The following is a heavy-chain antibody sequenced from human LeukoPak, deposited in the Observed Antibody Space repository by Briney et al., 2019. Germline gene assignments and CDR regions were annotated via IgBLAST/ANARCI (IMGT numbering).Heavy chain of an antibody. D-gene: IGHD3-3*01. CDR3: ARDRAWNYSDY. CDR1: GFTFSRHG. V-gene: IGHV3-30*03. CDR2: ISNDGSRK. J-gene: IGHJ4*02. Sequence: GGSLRLSCEPSGFTFSRHGMHWVRQAPGKGLEWVAIISNDGSRKYYAHSVEGRFTISRDNSKNTLYLQMDSLRAEDTAVYYCARDRAWNYSDYWGQGTLVTVSS.